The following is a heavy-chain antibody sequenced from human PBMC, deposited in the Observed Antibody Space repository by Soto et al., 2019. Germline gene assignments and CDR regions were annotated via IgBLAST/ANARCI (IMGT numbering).Heavy chain of an antibody. CDR3: ARSHYDSSGYYSEDAFDI. CDR1: GFTFSSYA. CDR2: ISGSGGST. J-gene: IGHJ3*02. D-gene: IGHD3-22*01. V-gene: IGHV3-23*01. Sequence: PGGSLRLSCAASGFTFSSYAMSWVRQAPGKGLEWVSAISGSGGSTYYADSVKGRFTISRDNAKNSLYLQMNSLRAEDTAVYYCARSHYDSSGYYSEDAFDIWGQGTMVTVSS.